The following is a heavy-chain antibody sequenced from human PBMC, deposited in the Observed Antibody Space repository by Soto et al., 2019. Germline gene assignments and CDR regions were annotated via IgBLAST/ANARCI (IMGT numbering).Heavy chain of an antibody. D-gene: IGHD6-6*01. CDR2: IYYSGST. Sequence: SETLSLTCTVSGGSISSSSYYWGWIRQPPGKGLEWIGSIYYSGSTYYNPSLKSRVTISVDTSKNQFSLKLSSVTAADTAVYYCASRNLPSIAARPEHWYFDLWGRGTLVTVSS. CDR3: ASRNLPSIAARPEHWYFDL. V-gene: IGHV4-39*01. CDR1: GGSISSSSYY. J-gene: IGHJ2*01.